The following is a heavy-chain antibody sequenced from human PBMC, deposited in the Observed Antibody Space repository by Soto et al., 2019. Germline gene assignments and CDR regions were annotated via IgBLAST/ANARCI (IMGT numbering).Heavy chain of an antibody. CDR1: GYSFTKYH. Sequence: GASVKVSCKASGYSFTKYHMHWVRQAPGQGLEWTGWINPGSGVTNQAQKFQGRVTVTRDTSITTTYMELNSLTSDDTAVYYCARVAGHKNAPFDTWGQGALVTVSS. CDR3: ARVAGHKNAPFDT. V-gene: IGHV1-2*02. J-gene: IGHJ4*02. D-gene: IGHD1-1*01. CDR2: INPGSGVT.